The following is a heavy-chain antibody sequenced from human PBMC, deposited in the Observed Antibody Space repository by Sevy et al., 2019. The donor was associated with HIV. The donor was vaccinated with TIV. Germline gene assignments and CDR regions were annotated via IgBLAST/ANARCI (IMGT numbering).Heavy chain of an antibody. Sequence: GGSLRLSCAASGFTFGSYTLHGVRQAPRKGLEWVALISQTDDGSKKYYIDSVQGRFTISRDNSKNTLYLQMDSLRPEDTAVYYCARDNSGYFFFDYWGQGTLVTVSS. CDR1: GFTFGSYT. CDR3: ARDNSGYFFFDY. CDR2: ISQTDDGSKK. D-gene: IGHD3-22*01. V-gene: IGHV3-30-3*01. J-gene: IGHJ4*02.